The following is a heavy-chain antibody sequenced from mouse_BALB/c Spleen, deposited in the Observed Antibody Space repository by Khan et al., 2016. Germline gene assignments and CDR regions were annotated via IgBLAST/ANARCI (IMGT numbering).Heavy chain of an antibody. CDR3: ARSGTTVVATRYFDV. CDR2: ISYSGST. CDR1: GYSITSDYA. D-gene: IGHD1-1*01. V-gene: IGHV3-2*02. Sequence: EVQLQESGPGLVKPSQSLSLTSTVTGYSITSDYAWNWIRQFPGNKLEWMGYISYSGSTSYNPSLKSRISITRDTSKNQFFLQLNSVTTEDTATYYCARSGTTVVATRYFDVWGAGTTVTVSS. J-gene: IGHJ1*01.